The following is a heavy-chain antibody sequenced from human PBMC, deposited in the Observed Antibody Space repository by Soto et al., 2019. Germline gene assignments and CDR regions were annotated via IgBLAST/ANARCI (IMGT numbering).Heavy chain of an antibody. CDR2: IYPGDSDT. Sequence: GESLKISCKGAGYTFTNYRIGLVRQIPGKGLEWMGIIYPGDSDTKYNPSFQGQVTISADKSITTTYLQWSSLKDSDTAIYYCAASIFYYGMDVWGQGTTVTVSS. CDR3: AASIFYYGMDV. CDR1: GYTFTNYR. V-gene: IGHV5-51*01. J-gene: IGHJ6*02.